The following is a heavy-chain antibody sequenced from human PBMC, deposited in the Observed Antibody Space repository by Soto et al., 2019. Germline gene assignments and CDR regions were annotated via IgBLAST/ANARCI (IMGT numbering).Heavy chain of an antibody. CDR1: GFTFSSYA. J-gene: IGHJ4*02. Sequence: EVQLLESGGGLVQPGGSLRLSCAASGFTFSSYAMSWVRQAPGKGLEWVSAISGSGGSTYYADYVKGRFTISRDNYKNTMYLQMNSQRAEDTVVYYCANDSWAPSHRTGTFDYWGQGTLVTVSS. V-gene: IGHV3-23*01. D-gene: IGHD1-7*01. CDR2: ISGSGGST. CDR3: ANDSWAPSHRTGTFDY.